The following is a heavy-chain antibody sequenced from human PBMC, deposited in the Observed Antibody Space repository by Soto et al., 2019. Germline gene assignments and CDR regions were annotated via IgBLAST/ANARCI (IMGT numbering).Heavy chain of an antibody. D-gene: IGHD4-4*01. J-gene: IGHJ4*02. V-gene: IGHV4-59*12. CDR3: AAEIRYSNYYYFDY. Sequence: SETLSLTCTVSGGSISSYYWSWIRQPPGKGLEWIGYIYYSGSTNYNPSLKSQVTITRDMSTSTAYMELSSLRSEDTAVYYCAAEIRYSNYYYFDYWGQGTLVTVSS. CDR2: IYYSGST. CDR1: GGSISSYY.